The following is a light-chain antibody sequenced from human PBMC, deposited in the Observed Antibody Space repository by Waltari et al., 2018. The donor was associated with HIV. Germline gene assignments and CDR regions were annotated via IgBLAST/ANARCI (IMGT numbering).Light chain of an antibody. J-gene: IGKJ4*01. CDR2: GAS. CDR1: QSVTLN. CDR3: QQYNDWPPLT. Sequence: EIVLTQSPATLSVSRGESVTLSCRASQSVTLNLAWYQQRPGQAPRLLIYGASTRATGIPARFSGSGSGTEFTLTISSLQSEDFAIYYCQQYNDWPPLTFGGGTKVEIK. V-gene: IGKV3D-15*01.